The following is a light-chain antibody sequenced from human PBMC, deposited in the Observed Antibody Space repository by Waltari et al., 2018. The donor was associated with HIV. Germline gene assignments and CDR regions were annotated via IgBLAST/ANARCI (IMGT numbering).Light chain of an antibody. V-gene: IGKV1-17*01. CDR2: AAS. CDR1: QDIKND. J-gene: IGKJ5*01. CDR3: LQHASYPIT. Sequence: DIQMTQFPSSLSASVGGTGHIICRASQDIKNDLGWYQQRPGKAPQRLIFAASTLQGGVPPRFSGSGSGTEFTLTVSGLQPEDSGIYYCLQHASYPITFGQGTRLDIE.